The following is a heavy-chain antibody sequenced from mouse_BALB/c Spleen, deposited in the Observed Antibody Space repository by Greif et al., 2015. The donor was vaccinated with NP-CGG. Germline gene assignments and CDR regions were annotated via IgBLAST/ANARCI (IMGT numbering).Heavy chain of an antibody. J-gene: IGHJ2*01. CDR3: ARRYGNLHFDY. V-gene: IGHV1-7*01. Sequence: VQLVESGAELAKPGASVKMSCKASGYTFTSYWMHWVKQRPGQGLEWMGYINPSTGYTEYNQKFKDKATLTADKSSSTAYMQLSSLTSEDSAVYYCARRYGNLHFDYWGQGTTLTVSS. CDR1: GYTFTSYW. CDR2: INPSTGYT. D-gene: IGHD2-10*02.